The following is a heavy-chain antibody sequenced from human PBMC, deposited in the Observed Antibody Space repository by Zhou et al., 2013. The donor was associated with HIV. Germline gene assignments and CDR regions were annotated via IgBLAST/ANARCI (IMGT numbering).Heavy chain of an antibody. D-gene: IGHD3-22*01. V-gene: IGHV1-69*05. CDR3: ARARYIFGTMSYNWFDP. Sequence: QVQLVQSGAEVKKPGSSVKVSCKASGGTFSSYAISWVRQAPGQGLEWMGGIIPIFGTANYAQKFQGRVTITTDESTSTAYMELSSLRSEDTAVYYCARARYIFGTMSYNWFDPWGQGTLVTVSS. CDR2: IIPIFGTA. CDR1: GGTFSSYA. J-gene: IGHJ5*02.